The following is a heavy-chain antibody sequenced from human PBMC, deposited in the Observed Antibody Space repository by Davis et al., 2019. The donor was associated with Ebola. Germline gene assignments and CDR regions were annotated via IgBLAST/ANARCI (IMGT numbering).Heavy chain of an antibody. CDR2: IRSKAYGGTT. J-gene: IGHJ6*02. CDR1: GFTFGDYA. D-gene: IGHD1-26*01. Sequence: GESLKISCTASGFTFGDYAMSWVRQAPGKGLEWVGFIRSKAYGGTTEYAASVKGRFTISRDDSKSIAYLQMNSLKTEDTAVYYCTRDQGSYKYYYYYYGMDVWGQGTLVTVSS. CDR3: TRDQGSYKYYYYYYGMDV. V-gene: IGHV3-49*04.